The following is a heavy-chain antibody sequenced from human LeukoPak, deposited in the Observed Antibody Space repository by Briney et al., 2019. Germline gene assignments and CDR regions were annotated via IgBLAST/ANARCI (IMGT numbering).Heavy chain of an antibody. CDR2: IDSSGGYM. J-gene: IGHJ4*02. CDR1: GFTFNTYS. Sequence: PGGSLRLSCEASGFTFNTYSMNWARQAPGKGRGWVSSIDSSGGYMFYADSVKGRFIISRDNAKDSLYLQMNSLRVEDRAVYYCLRGDRRDYWGQGTLVTVSS. V-gene: IGHV3-21*06. CDR3: LRGDRRDY.